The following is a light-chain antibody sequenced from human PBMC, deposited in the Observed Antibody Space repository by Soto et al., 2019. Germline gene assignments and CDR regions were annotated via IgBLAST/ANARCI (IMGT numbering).Light chain of an antibody. CDR1: SSDVGGYNY. Sequence: QSALTQPAYVSGSPGQSITISCTGTSSDVGGYNYVSWYQQHPGKAPKLMIYEVSNRPSGVSNRFSGSKSGNTASLTISGLQAEDEPDYYGSSYISSSTLRVVFGGGTKRTVL. J-gene: IGLJ2*01. CDR2: EVS. V-gene: IGLV2-14*01. CDR3: SSYISSSTLRVV.